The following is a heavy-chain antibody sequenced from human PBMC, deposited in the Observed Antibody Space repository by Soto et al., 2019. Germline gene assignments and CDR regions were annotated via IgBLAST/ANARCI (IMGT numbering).Heavy chain of an antibody. Sequence: PGGSLRLSCAASGFTVSSNYMSWVRQAPGKGLEWVSVIYSGGSTYYADSVKGRFTISRDNSKNTLYPQMNSLRAEDTAVYYCARDGTIFGVVHYGMDVWGQGTTVTVSS. CDR1: GFTVSSNY. CDR2: IYSGGST. V-gene: IGHV3-53*01. J-gene: IGHJ6*02. CDR3: ARDGTIFGVVHYGMDV. D-gene: IGHD3-3*01.